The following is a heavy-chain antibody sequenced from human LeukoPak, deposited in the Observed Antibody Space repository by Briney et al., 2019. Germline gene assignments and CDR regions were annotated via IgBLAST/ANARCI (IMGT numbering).Heavy chain of an antibody. V-gene: IGHV3-74*01. Sequence: GGSLRLSCAASGFTFSRYWMHWVRQAPGKGLVWVSRINRDGSSTTYADSVKGRFTISRDDAKNTVYLQMSNLRAEDTAVYFCARGGGLDVWGQGATVTVSS. CDR2: INRDGSST. J-gene: IGHJ6*02. CDR1: GFTFSRYW. CDR3: ARGGGLDV. D-gene: IGHD3-16*01.